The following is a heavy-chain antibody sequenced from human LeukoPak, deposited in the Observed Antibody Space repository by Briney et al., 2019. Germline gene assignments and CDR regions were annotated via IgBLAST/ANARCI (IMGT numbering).Heavy chain of an antibody. CDR3: AKVFPSYGFQMGAFDI. CDR1: GFTFSSYG. CDR2: ISYDGSNK. Sequence: GGSLRLSCAASGFTFSSYGMHWVRQAPGKGLEWVAVISYDGSNKYYADSVKGRFTISRDNSKNTLYLQMNSLRAEDTAVYYCAKVFPSYGFQMGAFDIWGQGTMVTVSS. J-gene: IGHJ3*02. V-gene: IGHV3-30*18. D-gene: IGHD5-18*01.